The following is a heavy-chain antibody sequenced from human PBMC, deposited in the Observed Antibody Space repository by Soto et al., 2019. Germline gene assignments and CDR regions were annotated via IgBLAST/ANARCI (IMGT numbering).Heavy chain of an antibody. CDR1: GFTFSSYS. J-gene: IGHJ6*02. D-gene: IGHD3-10*01. CDR2: ISSSSSYI. V-gene: IGHV3-21*01. CDR3: ARDQAVRGAISYGMDV. Sequence: GSLRLSCAASGFTFSSYSMNWVRQAPGKGLEWVSSISSSSSYIYYADSVKGRFTISRDNAKNSLYLQMNSLRAEDTAVYYCARDQAVRGAISYGMDVWGQGTTVTVSS.